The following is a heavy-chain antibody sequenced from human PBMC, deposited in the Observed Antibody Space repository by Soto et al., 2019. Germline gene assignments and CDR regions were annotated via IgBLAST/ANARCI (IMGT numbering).Heavy chain of an antibody. V-gene: IGHV1-18*01. CDR2: ISVYNGDT. CDR1: GYTLTSYG. Sequence: ASVKVSCKASGYTLTSYGIRWVRQAPGQGLEWVGWISVYNGDTHYAQKFHGRVTMTTDTSTSTAYMELRSLRSDDTAVYYCATPTGYSYYYCGMEVWGKGTRVTVS. CDR3: ATPTGYSYYYCGMEV. J-gene: IGHJ6*04. D-gene: IGHD3-9*01.